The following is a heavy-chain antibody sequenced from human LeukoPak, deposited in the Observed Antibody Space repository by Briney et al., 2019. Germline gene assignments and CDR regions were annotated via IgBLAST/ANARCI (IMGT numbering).Heavy chain of an antibody. CDR2: IGSSGNTI. D-gene: IGHD4-17*01. CDR1: GFTFSSYE. V-gene: IGHV3-48*03. J-gene: IGHJ5*01. CDR3: ARGTVWFDS. Sequence: GGSLRLSCAASGFTFSSYEMNWVRQAPGKGLEWISYIGSSGNTIYYADSVKGRFTISRDNAKNSLYLQMKGLRAEDTAIHYCARGTVWFDSWGQGTLVTVSS.